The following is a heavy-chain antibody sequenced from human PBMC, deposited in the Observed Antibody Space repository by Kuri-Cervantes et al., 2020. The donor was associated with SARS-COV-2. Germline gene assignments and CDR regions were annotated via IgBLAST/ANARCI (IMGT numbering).Heavy chain of an antibody. CDR2: IKCDGSEK. V-gene: IGHV3-52*01. Sequence: GESLKISCAASGFTFSSSWMHWVCQAPEKGLEWVADIKCDGSEKYYVDSVKGRFTISRDNTKNSLSLQMNSLTTEDTALYYCAKEWPTGDGLGLDYWGQGTLVTVSS. D-gene: IGHD7-27*01. CDR1: GFTFSSSW. J-gene: IGHJ4*02. CDR3: AKEWPTGDGLGLDY.